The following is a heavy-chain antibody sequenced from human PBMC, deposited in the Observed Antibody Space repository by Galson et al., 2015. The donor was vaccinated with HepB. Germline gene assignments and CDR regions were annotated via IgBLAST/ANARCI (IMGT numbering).Heavy chain of an antibody. CDR1: GFTFSSYG. Sequence: SLRLSCAASGFTFSSYGMHWVRQAPGKGLEWVAVISYDGSNKYYADSVKGRFTISRDNSKNTLYLQMNSLRAEDTAVYYCAKERGRYSLGSFDYWGQGTLVTVSS. CDR3: AKERGRYSLGSFDY. CDR2: ISYDGSNK. J-gene: IGHJ4*02. V-gene: IGHV3-30*18. D-gene: IGHD5-18*01.